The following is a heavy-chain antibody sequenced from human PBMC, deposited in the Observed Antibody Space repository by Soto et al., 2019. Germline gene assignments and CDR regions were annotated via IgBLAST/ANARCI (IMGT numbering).Heavy chain of an antibody. CDR3: SKGVITHHYYYGMDV. D-gene: IGHD4-4*01. V-gene: IGHV3-30*18. CDR1: GFTFNNYG. J-gene: IGHJ6*02. CDR2: ISYDGSNK. Sequence: PGGSLRLSCAASGFTFNNYGMHWVRQAPGKGLEWVAVISYDGSNKFYAHSVKGRFTISRDNSKNTLSLQMNSPRAEDTAVYYCSKGVITHHYYYGMDVWGQGTRVTVSS.